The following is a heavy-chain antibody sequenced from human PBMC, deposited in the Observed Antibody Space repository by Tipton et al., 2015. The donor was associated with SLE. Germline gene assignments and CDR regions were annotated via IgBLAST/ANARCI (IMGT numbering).Heavy chain of an antibody. V-gene: IGHV3-74*01. D-gene: IGHD3-10*01. J-gene: IGHJ5*02. Sequence: SLRLSCTGSGFTFSNYWLYWVRQVPGKGLMWVARLNGDGSITAYADSVKGRFTISRDNAKNSLYLQMNSLRAEDTAVYYCARVIEYYYGSGADWFDPWGQGTLVTVSS. CDR3: ARVIEYYYGSGADWFDP. CDR1: GFTFSNYW. CDR2: LNGDGSIT.